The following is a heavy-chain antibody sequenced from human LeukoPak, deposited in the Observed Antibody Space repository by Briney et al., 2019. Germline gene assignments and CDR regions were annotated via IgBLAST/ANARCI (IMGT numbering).Heavy chain of an antibody. D-gene: IGHD5-18*01. J-gene: IGHJ4*02. V-gene: IGHV2-5*02. CDR1: GFSLSTSGVG. CDR2: IYLDGGL. CDR3: AHRPRDTAMASFDY. Sequence: SGPTLVKPAPTLTLTCTFSGFSLSTSGVGVGWIRQPPGKAVEWLSLIYLDGGLPFSQSLKSRLTITKDTSKNQVVLTMTNMDPVDTATYYCAHRPRDTAMASFDYWGQGTLCTVS.